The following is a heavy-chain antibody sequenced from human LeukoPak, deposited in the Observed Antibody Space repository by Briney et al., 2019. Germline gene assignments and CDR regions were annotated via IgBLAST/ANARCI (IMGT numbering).Heavy chain of an antibody. CDR3: ARSDIVVVVAATPLAFDI. V-gene: IGHV1-2*02. CDR1: GYTFTGYY. D-gene: IGHD2-15*01. J-gene: IGHJ3*02. CDR2: INPNSGGT. Sequence: GASVKVSCKASGYTFTGYYMHWVRQAPGQGLEWMGWINPNSGGTNYAQKFQGRVTMTRDTSISTAYMELSSLRSEDTAVYYCARSDIVVVVAATPLAFDIWGQGTMVTVSS.